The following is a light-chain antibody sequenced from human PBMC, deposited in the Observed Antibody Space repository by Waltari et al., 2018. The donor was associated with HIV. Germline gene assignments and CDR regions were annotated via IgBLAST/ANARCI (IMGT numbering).Light chain of an antibody. CDR3: SSYTGDNTVI. CDR2: DVS. V-gene: IGLV2-14*03. Sequence: SALSQPASVTGSPGQSITISCSGTSYDIGKYNYVSWYQQHPGEAPKLLISDVSSRPSGVSTRFSGSKSGNTASLTISGLQADDEAHYLCSSYTGDNTVIFAGGTKVTV. J-gene: IGLJ2*01. CDR1: SYDIGKYNY.